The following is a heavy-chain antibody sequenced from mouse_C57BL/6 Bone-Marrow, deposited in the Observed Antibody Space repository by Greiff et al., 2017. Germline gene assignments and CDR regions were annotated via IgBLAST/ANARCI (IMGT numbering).Heavy chain of an antibody. CDR3: TREGSDRPFAY. Sequence: EVKLMESGEGLVKPGGSLKLSCAASGFTFSSYAMSWVRQTPEKRVEWVAYISSGGDYIYYADTVKGRFTISRDNARNTLYLQMSSLKSEDTAMYYCTREGSDRPFAYWGQGTLVTVSA. V-gene: IGHV5-9-1*02. D-gene: IGHD2-14*01. CDR2: ISSGGDYI. CDR1: GFTFSSYA. J-gene: IGHJ3*01.